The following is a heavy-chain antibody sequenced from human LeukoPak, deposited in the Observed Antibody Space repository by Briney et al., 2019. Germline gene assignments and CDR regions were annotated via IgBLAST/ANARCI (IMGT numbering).Heavy chain of an antibody. D-gene: IGHD6-6*01. Sequence: ASVKVSCKASGYTFTSYGISWVRQAPGQGLEWMGWINPNSGGTNYAQKFQGRVTMTRDTSISTAYMELSRLRSGDTAVYYCARGYSSSSLDYWGQGTLVTVSS. CDR2: INPNSGGT. J-gene: IGHJ4*02. CDR1: GYTFTSYG. CDR3: ARGYSSSSLDY. V-gene: IGHV1-2*02.